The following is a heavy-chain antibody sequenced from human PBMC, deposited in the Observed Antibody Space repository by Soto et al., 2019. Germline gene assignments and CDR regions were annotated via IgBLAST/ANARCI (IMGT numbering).Heavy chain of an antibody. CDR1: GFTFSSYA. V-gene: IGHV3-30-3*01. CDR3: ARVWLITMIAPRGWFDP. CDR2: ISYDGSNK. Sequence: QVQLVESGGGVVQPGRSLRLSCAASGFTFSSYAMHWVRQAPGKGLEWVAVISYDGSNKYYADSVKGRFTISRDNSKNTLYLQMNSLRAEDTAVYYCARVWLITMIAPRGWFDPWCQGTLVTVSS. D-gene: IGHD3-22*01. J-gene: IGHJ5*02.